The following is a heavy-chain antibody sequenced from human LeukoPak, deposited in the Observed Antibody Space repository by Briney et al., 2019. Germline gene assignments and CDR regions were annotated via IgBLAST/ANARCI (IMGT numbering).Heavy chain of an antibody. CDR3: ARVGYAAAGTGYYYYYMDV. J-gene: IGHJ6*03. CDR2: IYYSGST. D-gene: IGHD6-13*01. V-gene: IGHV4-59*01. CDR1: GFTFDDYA. Sequence: SGGSLRLSCAASGFTFDDYAMHWVRQAPGKGLEWIGYIYYSGSTNYNPSLKSRVTISVDTSKIQFSLKLSSVTAADTAVYYCARVGYAAAGTGYYYYYMDVWGKGTTVTVSS.